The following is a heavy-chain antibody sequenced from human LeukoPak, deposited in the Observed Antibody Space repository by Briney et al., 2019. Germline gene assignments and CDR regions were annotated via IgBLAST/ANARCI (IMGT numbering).Heavy chain of an antibody. D-gene: IGHD6-6*01. Sequence: ASVKVSCKASGYTFTSYDINWVRQATGQGLEWMGWMNPNSGNTGYAQKFQGRVTITRNTSISTAYMELSSLRSEDTAVYYCARECSSSYYFDYWGQGTLVTVSS. J-gene: IGHJ4*02. CDR1: GYTFTSYD. CDR3: ARECSSSYYFDY. CDR2: MNPNSGNT. V-gene: IGHV1-8*03.